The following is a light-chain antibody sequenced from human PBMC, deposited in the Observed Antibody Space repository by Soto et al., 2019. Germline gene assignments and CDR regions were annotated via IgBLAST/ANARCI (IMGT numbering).Light chain of an antibody. J-gene: IGKJ1*01. Sequence: EIVMTHSPATLSASPVERATLACRASQSVSSNLAWSQQTPGQAPRLLIYGASTRATGIPARFSGSGSGTEFTRTISRLQSEDFAGYYGQQYNNWPQRWKVGQGHKVAIK. V-gene: IGKV3-15*01. CDR3: QQYNNWPQRWK. CDR2: GAS. CDR1: QSVSSN.